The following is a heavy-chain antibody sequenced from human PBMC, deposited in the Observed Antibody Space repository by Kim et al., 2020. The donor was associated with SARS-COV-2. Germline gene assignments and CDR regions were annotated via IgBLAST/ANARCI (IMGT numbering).Heavy chain of an antibody. CDR2: IWYDGSNK. Sequence: GGSLRLSCAASGFTFSSYGMHWVRQAPGKGLEWVAVIWYDGSNKYYADSVKGRFTISRDNSKNTLYLQMNSLRAEDTAVYYCARGQGGYCSSTSCYGFDYWGQGTLVTVSS. D-gene: IGHD2-2*01. V-gene: IGHV3-33*01. CDR1: GFTFSSYG. CDR3: ARGQGGYCSSTSCYGFDY. J-gene: IGHJ4*02.